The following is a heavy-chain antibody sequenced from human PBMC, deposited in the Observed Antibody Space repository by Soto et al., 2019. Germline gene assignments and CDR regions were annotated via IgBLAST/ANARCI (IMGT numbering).Heavy chain of an antibody. CDR2: ISAYNGNT. CDR3: AGYVAAAGIYYFDY. Sequence: QVQLVQSGAEVKKPGASVKVSCKASGYTFTSYGISWVRQAPGQGLEWMGWISAYNGNTNYAQKLQGRVTMTTDTSTSTAYREVRSLRSDDTAVDYCAGYVAAAGIYYFDYWGQGTLVIVSS. J-gene: IGHJ4*02. CDR1: GYTFTSYG. V-gene: IGHV1-18*01. D-gene: IGHD6-13*01.